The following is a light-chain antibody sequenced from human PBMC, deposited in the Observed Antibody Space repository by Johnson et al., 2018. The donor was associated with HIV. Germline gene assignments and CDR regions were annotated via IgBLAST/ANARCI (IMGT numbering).Light chain of an antibody. CDR3: GTWDSSLSAYV. CDR2: ENN. J-gene: IGLJ1*01. Sequence: QSVLTQPPSVSAAPGQKVTISCSGSSSNIGNNYVSWYQQLPGTAPKVLIYENNKRPSGIPDRFSGSKSGTSATLDITGLQTGDEADYYCGTWDSSLSAYVLGTGTKVTVL. CDR1: SSNIGNNY. V-gene: IGLV1-51*02.